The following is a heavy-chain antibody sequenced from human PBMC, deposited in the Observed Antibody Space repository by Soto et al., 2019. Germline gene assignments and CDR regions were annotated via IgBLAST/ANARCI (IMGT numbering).Heavy chain of an antibody. CDR1: GFTFSSYA. Sequence: GGSLRLSCAASGFTFSSYAMHWVPQAPGRELEYVSAISSNGGSTYYANSVKGRFTISRDNSKNTLYLQMGSLRAEDMAVYYCARDRTTGTSGVFDPWGQGTLVTVSS. V-gene: IGHV3-64*01. J-gene: IGHJ5*02. D-gene: IGHD1-1*01. CDR3: ARDRTTGTSGVFDP. CDR2: ISSNGGST.